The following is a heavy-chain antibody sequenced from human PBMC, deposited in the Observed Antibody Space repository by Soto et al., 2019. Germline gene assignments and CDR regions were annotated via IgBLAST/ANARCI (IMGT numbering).Heavy chain of an antibody. V-gene: IGHV3-33*01. CDR1: GFTFRSYG. J-gene: IGHJ3*02. Sequence: GGSLGLSCAASGFTFRSYGMHWVRQAPGKGLEWVAVIWYDGSNKYYADSVKGRFTISRDNSKNTLYLQMNSLRAEDTAVYYCAREAVVAATLDAFDIWGQGTMVTVSS. CDR2: IWYDGSNK. D-gene: IGHD2-15*01. CDR3: AREAVVAATLDAFDI.